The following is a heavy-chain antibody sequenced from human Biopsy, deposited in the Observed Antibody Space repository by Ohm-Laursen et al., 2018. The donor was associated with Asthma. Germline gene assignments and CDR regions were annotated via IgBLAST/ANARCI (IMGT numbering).Heavy chain of an antibody. V-gene: IGHV3-74*01. CDR2: INSDGSST. CDR3: ASYEVVTAILPMDV. D-gene: IGHD2-21*02. J-gene: IGHJ6*02. CDR1: GFTFSSYW. Sequence: GSLRLSCAASGFTFSSYWMHWVRQAPGKGLVWVSRINSDGSSTSYADSVKGRFTISRDNAKNTLYLQMNSLRAEDTAVYYCASYEVVTAILPMDVWGQGTTVTVSS.